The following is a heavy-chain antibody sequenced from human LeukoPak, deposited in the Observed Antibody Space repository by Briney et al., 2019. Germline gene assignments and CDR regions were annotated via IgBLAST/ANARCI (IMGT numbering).Heavy chain of an antibody. CDR3: ARHFDNGDYKKTFDI. D-gene: IGHD4-17*01. CDR2: IHYTGRA. Sequence: SETLSLTCSVFGGSISSTTYYWVWIRQPPGKGLECIASIHYTGRAYYNSSLKSRATISADTSKNHFSLKLSSVTAADTAVYYCARHFDNGDYKKTFDIWGQGTMVTVSS. CDR1: GGSISSTTYY. V-gene: IGHV4-39*01. J-gene: IGHJ3*02.